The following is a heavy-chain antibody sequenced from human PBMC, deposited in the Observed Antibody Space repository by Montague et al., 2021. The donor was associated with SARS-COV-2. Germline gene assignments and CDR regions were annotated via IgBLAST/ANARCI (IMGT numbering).Heavy chain of an antibody. Sequence: SETLSLTCNVSSASIRNYYWSWIRQPAGKGLEWIGRIYSSGSINYNPSLKTRITLSVDTSKNQLSLRLNSVTAADTAVYYCARNPGEYYGMDVWGQGTTVTVSS. J-gene: IGHJ6*02. CDR3: ARNPGEYYGMDV. CDR2: IYSSGSI. V-gene: IGHV4-4*07. D-gene: IGHD3-16*01. CDR1: SASIRNYY.